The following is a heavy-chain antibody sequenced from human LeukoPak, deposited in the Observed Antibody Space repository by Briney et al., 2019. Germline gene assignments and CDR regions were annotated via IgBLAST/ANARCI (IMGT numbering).Heavy chain of an antibody. Sequence: PGGSLRLSCAASGFTFDDYAMHWVRHAPGKGLEWVSGISWNSGSIGYADSVKGRFTISRDNAKNSLYLQMNSLRAEDTALYYCAKGRVIAVAGTVDYWGQGTLVTVSS. V-gene: IGHV3-9*01. J-gene: IGHJ4*02. CDR3: AKGRVIAVAGTVDY. CDR2: ISWNSGSI. CDR1: GFTFDDYA. D-gene: IGHD6-19*01.